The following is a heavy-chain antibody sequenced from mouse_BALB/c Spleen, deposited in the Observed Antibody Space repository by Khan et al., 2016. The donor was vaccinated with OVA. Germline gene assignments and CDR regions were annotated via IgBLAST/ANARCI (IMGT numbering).Heavy chain of an antibody. V-gene: IGHV1-20*02. J-gene: IGHJ2*01. CDR2: IHPHFGEN. CDR1: GYSFTGYF. Sequence: EVQLQESGPELVKPGASVKISCKASGYSFTGYFMNWVMQSHGKSLEWIGRIHPHFGENFYNPKFKGKDTLTVDESSRTAHMELRRLASADSAVYYCAIIYGSDLDYWGQGTTLTVSS. CDR3: AIIYGSDLDY. D-gene: IGHD1-1*01.